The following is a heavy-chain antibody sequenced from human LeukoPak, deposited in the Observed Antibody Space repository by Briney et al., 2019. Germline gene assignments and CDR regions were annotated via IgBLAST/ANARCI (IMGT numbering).Heavy chain of an antibody. V-gene: IGHV1-69*04. J-gene: IGHJ4*02. CDR1: GDTFGNYA. CDR2: IIPIFPKT. Sequence: SLKLSCKASGDTFGNYAVNRVRQAPGQGLEWMGRIIPIFPKTNYAQKFQGRVTITADKSTSTAYLELRSLRSDDTAMYYCARDLVRGVISPRPPFYWGQGTLVTVSS. D-gene: IGHD3-10*01. CDR3: ARDLVRGVISPRPPFY.